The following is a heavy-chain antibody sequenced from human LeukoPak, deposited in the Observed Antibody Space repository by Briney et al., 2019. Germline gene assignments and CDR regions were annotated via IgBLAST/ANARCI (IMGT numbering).Heavy chain of an antibody. V-gene: IGHV3-66*01. D-gene: IGHD3-10*01. CDR3: ASRGT. Sequence: AGGSLRLSCAASGFTVTSDFMIWVRQAPGQGLEWVSIIYRGGETYYADSVKGRFTISSDNSKNTLYLQVTSLRAEDTAVCYCASRGTWGQGTLVTVSS. CDR1: GFTVTSDF. J-gene: IGHJ5*02. CDR2: IYRGGET.